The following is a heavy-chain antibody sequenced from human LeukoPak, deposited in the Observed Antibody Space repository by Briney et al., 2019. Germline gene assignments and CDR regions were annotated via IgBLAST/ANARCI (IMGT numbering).Heavy chain of an antibody. Sequence: SVKVSCKASGGTFSSYAISWVRQAPGQGLEWMGGIIPTFGTANYAQKFQGRVTITADKSTSTAYMELSSLRSEDTAVYYCARANTFWSGYYRSYYYYYMDVWGKGTTVTVSS. D-gene: IGHD3-3*01. CDR2: IIPTFGTA. CDR3: ARANTFWSGYYRSYYYYYMDV. J-gene: IGHJ6*03. CDR1: GGTFSSYA. V-gene: IGHV1-69*06.